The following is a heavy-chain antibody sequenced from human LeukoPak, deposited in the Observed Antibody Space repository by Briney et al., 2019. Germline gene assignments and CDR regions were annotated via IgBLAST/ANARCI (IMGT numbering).Heavy chain of an antibody. V-gene: IGHV3-30*03. D-gene: IGHD6-6*01. CDR3: ARGSIAAPRGFDY. Sequence: QPGGSLRLSCEASGFVFSMYGMHWVRQAPGKGLEWVAVISDDGSRSYFANSVKGRFTISRDNAKNSLYLQMNSLRAEDTAVYYCARGSIAAPRGFDYWGQGTLVTVSS. J-gene: IGHJ4*02. CDR1: GFVFSMYG. CDR2: ISDDGSRS.